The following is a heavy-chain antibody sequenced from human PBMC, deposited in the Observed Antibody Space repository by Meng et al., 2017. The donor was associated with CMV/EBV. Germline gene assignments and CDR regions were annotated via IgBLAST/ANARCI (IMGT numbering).Heavy chain of an antibody. D-gene: IGHD3-10*01. CDR1: GDSISSSNW. Sequence: GSLRLSCGVSGDSISSSNWWSWVRQPPGKGLEWIGEIYHTGSTNYNPSLKSRITISVDKSKNLLSLKLSSVTAADMAVYYCASAILRGLIDYWGQGTLVTVSS. CDR2: IYHTGST. CDR3: ASAILRGLIDY. V-gene: IGHV4-4*02. J-gene: IGHJ4*02.